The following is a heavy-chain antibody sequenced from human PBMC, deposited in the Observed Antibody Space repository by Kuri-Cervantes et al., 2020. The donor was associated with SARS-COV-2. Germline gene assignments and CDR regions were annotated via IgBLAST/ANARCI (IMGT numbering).Heavy chain of an antibody. Sequence: SETLSLTCAVYGGSFSGYYWSWIRQPPGKGLEWIGEINHSGSTNYNPSLKSRVTISVDTSKNQFSLKLSSVTAADTAVYYCVNRLHSSSWAWLEGVNYGMDVWGQGTTVTVSS. CDR3: VNRLHSSSWAWLEGVNYGMDV. D-gene: IGHD6-6*01. CDR2: INHSGST. CDR1: GGSFSGYY. V-gene: IGHV4-34*01. J-gene: IGHJ6*02.